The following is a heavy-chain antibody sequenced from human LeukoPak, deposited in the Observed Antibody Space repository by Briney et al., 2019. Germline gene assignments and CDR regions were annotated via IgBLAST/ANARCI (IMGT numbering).Heavy chain of an antibody. D-gene: IGHD3-3*01. CDR2: IYTSGST. V-gene: IGHV4-4*07. J-gene: IGHJ4*02. Sequence: PSETLSLTCTVSGYSISSGYYWSWIRQPAGKGLEWIGRIYTSGSTNYNPSLKSRVTMSVDTSKNQFSLKLSSVTAADTAVYYCARSREWLFPDYWGQGTLVTVSS. CDR1: GYSISSGYY. CDR3: ARSREWLFPDY.